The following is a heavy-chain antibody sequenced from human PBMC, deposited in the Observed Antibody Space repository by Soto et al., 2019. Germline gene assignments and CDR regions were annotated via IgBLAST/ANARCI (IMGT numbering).Heavy chain of an antibody. Sequence: GASVKVSCKASGYTFTSYAMHWLRQAPGQRLEWMGWINAGNGNTKYSQKFQGRVTITRDTSASTAYMELSRLRSEDTAVYYCARDLDYGDYVHYFDYWGQGTLVTSPQ. J-gene: IGHJ4*02. CDR1: GYTFTSYA. CDR3: ARDLDYGDYVHYFDY. V-gene: IGHV1-3*01. CDR2: INAGNGNT. D-gene: IGHD4-17*01.